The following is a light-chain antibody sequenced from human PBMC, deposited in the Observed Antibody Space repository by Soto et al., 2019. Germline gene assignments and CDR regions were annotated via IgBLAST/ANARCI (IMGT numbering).Light chain of an antibody. J-gene: IGKJ5*01. CDR1: QGISNY. CDR3: QHLHSYPIT. CDR2: GAS. V-gene: IGKV1-9*01. Sequence: DIPLTQSPSFLSAAVGDRVTITCRASQGISNYLAWYQQKPGIAPKLLMYGASTLQSGVPSRFSGSGSGTEFTLTISSLQPEDFAIYFCQHLHSYPITFGQGTRLEIK.